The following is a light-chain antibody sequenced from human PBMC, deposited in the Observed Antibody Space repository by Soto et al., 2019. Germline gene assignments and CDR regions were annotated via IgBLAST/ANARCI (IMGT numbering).Light chain of an antibody. Sequence: QSALAQPASVSGSPGQSITISCTGTSNDVGGYNYVSWYQQHPGKAPKLMIYEVSNRPSGVSNRFSGSKSGNTASLTISGLQAEDEADYYCSLYTSTSTLYVFGTGTKLTVL. CDR2: EVS. CDR1: SNDVGGYNY. CDR3: SLYTSTSTLYV. V-gene: IGLV2-14*01. J-gene: IGLJ1*01.